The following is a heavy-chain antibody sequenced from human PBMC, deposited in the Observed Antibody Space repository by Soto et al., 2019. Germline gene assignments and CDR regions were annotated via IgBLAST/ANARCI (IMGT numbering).Heavy chain of an antibody. CDR1: GYTFISYG. V-gene: IGHV1-18*01. D-gene: IGHD5-12*01. J-gene: IGHJ3*02. CDR2: ISPYNGNT. CDR3: ARDQTKWLTDAFDI. Sequence: QVQLLQSGPEVRKPGASVKVACKASGYTFISYGVSWVRQAPGQGLEWLGWISPYNGNTNYAQKFQGRITMTTDTSTSTVYMDLRSLRTDDTSVYYCARDQTKWLTDAFDIWGQGTMGVVSS.